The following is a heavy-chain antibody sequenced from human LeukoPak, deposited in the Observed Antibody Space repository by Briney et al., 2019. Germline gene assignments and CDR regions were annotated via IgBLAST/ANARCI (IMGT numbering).Heavy chain of an antibody. CDR3: ATHDWVAPDY. D-gene: IGHD3-9*01. V-gene: IGHV5-51*01. CDR2: SHPGESRT. CDR1: GYTFTGYW. Sequence: GESLKISCKTSGYTFTGYWIGWVRQMPGKGLEWMGISHPGESRTIYSGSFQGQVTISVDKSISTAYLQWSSLKASDTAIYYCATHDWVAPDYWGRGTLVTVSS. J-gene: IGHJ4*02.